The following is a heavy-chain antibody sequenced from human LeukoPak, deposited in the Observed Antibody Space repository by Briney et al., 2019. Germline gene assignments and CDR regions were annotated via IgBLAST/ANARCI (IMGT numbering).Heavy chain of an antibody. CDR1: GDSFTSSDYY. V-gene: IGHV4-61*02. J-gene: IGHJ6*03. CDR3: ARGMGFYMDV. D-gene: IGHD1-26*01. CDR2: INLGGDS. Sequence: SETLSLTCTVSGDSFTSSDYYWNWIRQPAGRGLEWIGRINLGGDSDYNPSLKSRVTISSDTSKNQVSLNVTSVTAADTAVYYCARGMGFYMDVWGKGTTVTISS.